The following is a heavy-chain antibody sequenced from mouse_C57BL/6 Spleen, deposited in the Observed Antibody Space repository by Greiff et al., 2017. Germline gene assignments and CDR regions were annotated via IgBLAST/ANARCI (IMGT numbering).Heavy chain of an antibody. D-gene: IGHD2-4*01. CDR1: GYTFTSYW. J-gene: IGHJ4*01. V-gene: IGHV1-64*01. Sequence: VQLQQPGAELVKPGASVKLSCKASGYTFTSYWMHWVKQRPGQGLEWIGMIHPNSGSTNYNEKFKSKATLTVDKSSSTAYMQLSSLTSEDSAVXYCARHDYDDYAMDYWGQGTSVTVSS. CDR2: IHPNSGST. CDR3: ARHDYDDYAMDY.